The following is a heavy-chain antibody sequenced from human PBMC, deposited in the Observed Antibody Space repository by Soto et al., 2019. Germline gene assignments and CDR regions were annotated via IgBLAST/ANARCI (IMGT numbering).Heavy chain of an antibody. J-gene: IGHJ5*02. CDR1: GGTFSSYA. D-gene: IGHD2-15*01. CDR3: AREYCSGGSCYSTP. CDR2: IIPIFGTA. V-gene: IGHV1-69*13. Sequence: GASVKVSCKASGGTFSSYAISWMRQAPGQGLEWMGGIIPIFGTANYAQKFQGRVTITADESTSTAYMELSSLRSEDTAVYYCAREYCSGGSCYSTPWGQGTLVTVSS.